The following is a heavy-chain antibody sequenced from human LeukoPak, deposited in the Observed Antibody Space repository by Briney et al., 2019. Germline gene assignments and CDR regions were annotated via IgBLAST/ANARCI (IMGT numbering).Heavy chain of an antibody. Sequence: ASVKVSCKASGYTFTAYYMHWVRQAPGQGLEWLGWINPNSGGTNYAQKFQGRVTMTRDTSITTAYTELSRLSSDDTAVYYCASSVSSRWAIIDYWGQETLVTVSS. CDR2: INPNSGGT. D-gene: IGHD6-13*01. J-gene: IGHJ4*02. CDR3: ASSVSSRWAIIDY. V-gene: IGHV1-2*02. CDR1: GYTFTAYY.